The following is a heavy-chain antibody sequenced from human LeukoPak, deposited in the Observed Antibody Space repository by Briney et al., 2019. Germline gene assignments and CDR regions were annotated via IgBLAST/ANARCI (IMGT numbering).Heavy chain of an antibody. CDR3: ARGPFRGVTPRGVDY. V-gene: IGHV4-34*01. D-gene: IGHD3-10*01. CDR1: GGSFSGYY. CDR2: INHSGST. J-gene: IGHJ4*02. Sequence: SETLSLTCAVYGGSFSGYYWSWIRQPPGKGLEWIGEINHSGSTNYNPSLKSRVTISVDTSKNQFSLKLSSVTAADTAVYYCARGPFRGVTPRGVDYRGQGTLVTVSS.